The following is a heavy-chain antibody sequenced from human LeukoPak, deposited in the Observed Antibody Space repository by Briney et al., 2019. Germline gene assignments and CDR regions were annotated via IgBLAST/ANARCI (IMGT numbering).Heavy chain of an antibody. CDR2: IYYSGST. D-gene: IGHD3-10*01. CDR1: GGSISSSSYY. J-gene: IGHJ3*02. Sequence: PSETLSLTCTVSGGSISSSSYYWGWIRQPPGKGLEWIGSIYYSGSTYYNPSLKSRVTISVDTSKNQLSLKLSSVTAADTAVYYCASPNLNGPSGSYRNDAFDIWGQGTMVTVSS. CDR3: ASPNLNGPSGSYRNDAFDI. V-gene: IGHV4-39*07.